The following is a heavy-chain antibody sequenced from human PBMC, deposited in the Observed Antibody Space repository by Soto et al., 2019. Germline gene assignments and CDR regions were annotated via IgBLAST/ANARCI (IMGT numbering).Heavy chain of an antibody. Sequence: EVQLVESGGGLVQPGGSLRLSCAASGFRFSSYWMHWVRQVPGKGLVWVSHLNTDGSYTTYADFAKGRFTVSRDTAKNTLHLQMNSLRADDTAVYYCARGGCTKTSCYILDFWGQGTFITVSS. J-gene: IGHJ4*02. CDR3: ARGGCTKTSCYILDF. D-gene: IGHD2-2*02. CDR1: GFRFSSYW. CDR2: LNTDGSYT. V-gene: IGHV3-74*01.